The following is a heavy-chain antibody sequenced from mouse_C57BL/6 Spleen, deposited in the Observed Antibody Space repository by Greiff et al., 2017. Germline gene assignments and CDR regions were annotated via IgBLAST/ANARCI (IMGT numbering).Heavy chain of an antibody. D-gene: IGHD1-1*01. CDR2: IYPGDGDT. CDR3: SSSYDYYAMDY. CDR1: GYAFSSSW. V-gene: IGHV1-82*01. J-gene: IGHJ4*01. Sequence: QVQLKQSGPELVKPGASVKISCKASGYAFSSSWMNWVKQRPGKGLEWIGRIYPGDGDTNYNGKFKGKATLTADKSSSTAYMQLSSLTSEDSAVYFCSSSYDYYAMDYWGQGTSVTVSS.